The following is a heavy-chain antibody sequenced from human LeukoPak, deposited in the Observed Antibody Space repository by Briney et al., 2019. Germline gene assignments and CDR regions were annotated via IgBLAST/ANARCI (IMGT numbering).Heavy chain of an antibody. V-gene: IGHV3-15*01. D-gene: IGHD2-15*01. CDR1: GFTFSDAW. J-gene: IGHJ4*02. CDR3: TTRRQDGW. CDR2: IRSKSDGGTI. Sequence: GGSLGLSCVGSGFTFSDAWMSWVRQAPGKGLEWVGRIRSKSDGGTIDYAAPVKGRFTISRDDSRNTLYLQMDSLKTEDTAVYYCTTRRQDGWWGQGTLVTVS.